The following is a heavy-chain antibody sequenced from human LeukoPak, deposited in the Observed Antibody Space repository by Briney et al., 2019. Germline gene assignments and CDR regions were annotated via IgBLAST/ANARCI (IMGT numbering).Heavy chain of an antibody. Sequence: GGSLRLSCAASGFTFSSYAMHWVRQAPGKGLEWVAVISFDGSNKYYADSVKGRFTISRDNSKNTLYLQMNSLRAEDTAVYYCAREELGSSLGFDPWGQGTLVTVSS. CDR1: GFTFSSYA. CDR2: ISFDGSNK. CDR3: AREELGSSLGFDP. V-gene: IGHV3-30-3*01. D-gene: IGHD3-16*01. J-gene: IGHJ5*02.